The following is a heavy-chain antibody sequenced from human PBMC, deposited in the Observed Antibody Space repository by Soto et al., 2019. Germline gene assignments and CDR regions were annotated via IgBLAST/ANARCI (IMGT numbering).Heavy chain of an antibody. D-gene: IGHD2-21*01. CDR2: IYYSGST. Sequence: SETLSLTCTVSGGSVSSGSYYWSWIRQPPGKGLEWIGYIYYSGSTNYNPSLKSRVTISVDTSKNQFSLKLSSVTAADTAVYYWAREFSEIATSHNHFDFWGQGTLVTVSS. V-gene: IGHV4-61*01. CDR3: AREFSEIATSHNHFDF. CDR1: GGSVSSGSYY. J-gene: IGHJ4*02.